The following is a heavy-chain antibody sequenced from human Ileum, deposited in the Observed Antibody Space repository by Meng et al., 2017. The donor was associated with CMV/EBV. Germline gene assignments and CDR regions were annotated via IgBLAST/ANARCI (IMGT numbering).Heavy chain of an antibody. CDR1: GYTFTSYY. Sequence: SVKVSCKASGYTFTSYYMHWVRQAPGQGLEWMGIINPTDGNTNYAQKFQGRVTMTGDTSTSTIYMELNSLRSEDTAVYFCAAKIDITYFDFWGQGTLVTVSS. V-gene: IGHV1-46*01. J-gene: IGHJ4*02. CDR2: INPTDGNT. CDR3: AAKIDITYFDF. D-gene: IGHD1-14*01.